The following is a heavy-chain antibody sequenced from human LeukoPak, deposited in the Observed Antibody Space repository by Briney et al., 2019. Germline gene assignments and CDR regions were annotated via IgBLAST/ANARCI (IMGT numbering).Heavy chain of an antibody. CDR3: AKDPVGATPWYFDL. J-gene: IGHJ2*01. CDR2: IRYDGSNK. D-gene: IGHD1-26*01. CDR1: GFTFSSYG. V-gene: IGHV3-30*02. Sequence: GGSLRLSCAASGFTFSSYGMHWVRQAPGKGLEWEAFIRYDGSNKYYADSVKGRFTISRDNSKNTLYLQMNSLRAEDTAVYYCAKDPVGATPWYFDLWGRGTLVTVSS.